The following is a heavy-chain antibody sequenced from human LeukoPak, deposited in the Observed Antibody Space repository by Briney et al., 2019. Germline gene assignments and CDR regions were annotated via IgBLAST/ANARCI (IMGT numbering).Heavy chain of an antibody. Sequence: GGSLRLSCAASGFTFSTYAMHWVRQAPGKGLEWVAVISYDGSNKYYADSVKDRFTISRDNSKNMLYVQMNSLRVEDTAVYYCARVSEGEDSHEFDYWGQGTLVTVSS. CDR2: ISYDGSNK. J-gene: IGHJ4*02. D-gene: IGHD5-18*01. V-gene: IGHV3-30*04. CDR1: GFTFSTYA. CDR3: ARVSEGEDSHEFDY.